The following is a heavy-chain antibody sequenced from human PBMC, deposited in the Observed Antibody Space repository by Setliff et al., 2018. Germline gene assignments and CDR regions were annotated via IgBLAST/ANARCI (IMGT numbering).Heavy chain of an antibody. Sequence: ASVKVSCKASGGTFNSYAISWVRQAPGQGLEWMGGIIPMFGTPGYAQKFQDRVTITTDESTSTAYMELSSLRSEDTAVYFCAREGVDTRSSTDYRYYMDVWGKGTTVTVSS. D-gene: IGHD5-18*01. CDR2: IIPMFGTP. CDR1: GGTFNSYA. CDR3: AREGVDTRSSTDYRYYMDV. V-gene: IGHV1-69*05. J-gene: IGHJ6*03.